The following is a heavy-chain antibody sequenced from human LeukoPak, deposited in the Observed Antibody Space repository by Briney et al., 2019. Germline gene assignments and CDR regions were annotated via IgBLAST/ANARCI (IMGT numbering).Heavy chain of an antibody. CDR3: TNTAYGSQVGY. V-gene: IGHV3-23*01. CDR1: GFTFSSYG. D-gene: IGHD2-8*01. Sequence: PGGSLRLSCAASGFTFSSYGMSWVRQAPGKGLEWVSAISGSGGSTYYADSVKGRFTISRDNSKNTLYLQMNSLRAEDTAVYYVTNTAYGSQVGYWGQGTLVTVSS. CDR2: ISGSGGST. J-gene: IGHJ4*02.